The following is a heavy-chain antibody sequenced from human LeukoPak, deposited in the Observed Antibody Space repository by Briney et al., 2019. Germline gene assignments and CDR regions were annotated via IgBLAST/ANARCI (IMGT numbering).Heavy chain of an antibody. CDR3: ARAAKGYSGYGPNFDY. D-gene: IGHD5-12*01. V-gene: IGHV1-46*01. J-gene: IGHJ4*02. CDR1: GYTFTSYY. CDR2: INPSGGST. Sequence: ASVKVSCKASGYTFTSYYMHWVRQAPGQGLEWMGIINPSGGSTSYAQKFQGRVTMTRDMSTSTVYMELSSLRSEDTAVYYCARAAKGYSGYGPNFDYWGQGTLVTVSS.